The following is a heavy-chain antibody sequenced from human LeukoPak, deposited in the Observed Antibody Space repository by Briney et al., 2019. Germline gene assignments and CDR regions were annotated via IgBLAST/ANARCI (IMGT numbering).Heavy chain of an antibody. Sequence: ASVKVSCKASGYTFTGYYMHWVRQAPGQGLEWMGRTNPNSGGTNYAQKFQGRVTMTRDTSIGTAYMELSRLRSDDTAVYYCARLGIAAAGAFRDYWGQGTLVTVSS. J-gene: IGHJ4*02. CDR1: GYTFTGYY. D-gene: IGHD6-13*01. V-gene: IGHV1-2*06. CDR2: TNPNSGGT. CDR3: ARLGIAAAGAFRDY.